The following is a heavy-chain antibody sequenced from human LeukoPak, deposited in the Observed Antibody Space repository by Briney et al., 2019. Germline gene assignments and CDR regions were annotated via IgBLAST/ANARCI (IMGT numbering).Heavy chain of an antibody. CDR3: ARDWYTSDWYGTQPGY. D-gene: IGHD6-19*01. CDR2: INTNTGNP. J-gene: IGHJ4*02. CDR1: GYTFTSYA. Sequence: ASVKVSCKASGYTFTSYAMNWVRQAPGQGLEWMGWINTNTGNPTYAQGFTGRFVFSLDTSVSTAYLQISSLKAEDTAVYYCARDWYTSDWYGTQPGYWGQGTLVTVSS. V-gene: IGHV7-4-1*02.